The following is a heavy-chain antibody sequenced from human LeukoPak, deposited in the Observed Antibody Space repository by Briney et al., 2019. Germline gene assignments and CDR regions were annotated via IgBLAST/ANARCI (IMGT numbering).Heavy chain of an antibody. CDR1: GFPISSHY. J-gene: IGHJ4*02. V-gene: IGHV3-53*01. CDR3: TRTIPPAH. Sequence: PGGSLRLSCTASGFPISSHYISWVRQAPGKRLDWVSVIYRSGGTYLADSVKGRFTISRDDSQNTVSLQMNNLRAEDTAVYYCTRTIPPAHWGQGTLVTVSS. CDR2: IYRSGGT. D-gene: IGHD5-24*01.